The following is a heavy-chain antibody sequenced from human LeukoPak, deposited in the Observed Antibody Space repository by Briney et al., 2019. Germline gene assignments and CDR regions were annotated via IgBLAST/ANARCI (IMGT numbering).Heavy chain of an antibody. CDR2: ISSSGSTI. V-gene: IGHV3-11*04. CDR1: GFTFSDYY. J-gene: IGHJ3*01. CDR3: AREDYYDSSGSGLLDA. D-gene: IGHD3-22*01. Sequence: GGSLRLSCAASGFTFSDYYMSWIRQAPGKGLEWVSYISSSGSTIYYADSVKGRFTISRDNAKNSLYLQMNSLRAEDTAVYYCAREDYYDSSGSGLLDAWGQGTMVTVSS.